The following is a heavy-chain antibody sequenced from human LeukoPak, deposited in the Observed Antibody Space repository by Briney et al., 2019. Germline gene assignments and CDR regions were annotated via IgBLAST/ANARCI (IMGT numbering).Heavy chain of an antibody. D-gene: IGHD1-26*01. Sequence: SETLSLTFTVSGGAIRSYYWSWIRQPPGKGLEWIGYIYYSGSTNYNPSLKSRVTISVDTSKNQFSLKLSSVTAADTAVYYCARGAGDYYFDYWGQGTLVTVSS. V-gene: IGHV4-59*01. CDR3: ARGAGDYYFDY. CDR2: IYYSGST. CDR1: GGAIRSYY. J-gene: IGHJ4*02.